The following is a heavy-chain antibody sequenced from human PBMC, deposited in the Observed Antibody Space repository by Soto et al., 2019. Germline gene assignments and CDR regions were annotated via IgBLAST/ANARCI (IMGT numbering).Heavy chain of an antibody. CDR2: SYHSGGT. CDR1: AGAISSSGDC. D-gene: IGHD1-26*01. V-gene: IGHV4-30-2*01. Sequence: SQTVSLTCTGSAGAISSSGDCWRWIRQPPGKGLGGVGYSYHSGGTCDNPSLKSRVTIAVDRSKNQCSLKLSSVTAADTAVYYCSSHSGSYYKPGLDYWAQGTLVPVSS. J-gene: IGHJ4*02. CDR3: SSHSGSYYKPGLDY.